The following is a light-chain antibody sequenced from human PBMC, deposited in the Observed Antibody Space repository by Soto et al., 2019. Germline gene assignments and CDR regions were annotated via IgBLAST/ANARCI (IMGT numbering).Light chain of an antibody. CDR3: QQYFSIPYT. Sequence: DIVMTQSPDSLDVSLGERATINCKSSQSVLYNSNNKNYLAWYQQKPGQPPKLLIYWASTRESGVPDRFSGSGSWTDFTLTISSLQAEYVAVYYCQQYFSIPYTCGQGTKLEIK. V-gene: IGKV4-1*01. CDR2: WAS. J-gene: IGKJ2*01. CDR1: QSVLYNSNNKNY.